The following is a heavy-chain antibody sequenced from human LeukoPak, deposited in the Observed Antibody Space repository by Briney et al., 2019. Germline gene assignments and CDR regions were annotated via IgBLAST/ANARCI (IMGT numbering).Heavy chain of an antibody. V-gene: IGHV4-39*01. J-gene: IGHJ5*02. CDR2: IYYSGST. CDR1: GGSISSSSYY. D-gene: IGHD2-2*01. CDR3: ARPNARYCSSTSCYRNWFDP. Sequence: SETLSLTCTVSGGSISSSSYYWGWIRQPPGKGLEWIGSIYYSGSTYYNPSLKSQVTISVDTSKNQFSLKLSSVTAADTAVYYCARPNARYCSSTSCYRNWFDPWGQGTLVTVSS.